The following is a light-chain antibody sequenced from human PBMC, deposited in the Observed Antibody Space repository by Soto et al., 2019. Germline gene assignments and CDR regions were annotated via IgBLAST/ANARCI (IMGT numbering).Light chain of an antibody. J-gene: IGKJ1*01. CDR1: QSISVW. CDR2: KAS. Sequence: IQMTHSPSTLSASVGDRVTITCRASQSISVWLAWYQQKAGKAPNLLIYKASKLESGVPSRFSGSGSETEFTLTISGLQPGDSATYYCQQYNSYSTTFGKGTKV. CDR3: QQYNSYSTT. V-gene: IGKV1-5*03.